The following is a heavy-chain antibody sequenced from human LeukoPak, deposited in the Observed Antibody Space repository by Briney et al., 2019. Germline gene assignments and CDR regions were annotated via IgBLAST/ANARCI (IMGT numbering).Heavy chain of an antibody. V-gene: IGHV4-34*01. Sequence: SETLSLTCAVYGGSFRGYYWRWIRQPPGKGLEWIGEINHSGSTNYNPSLKSRVTISVDTSKNQFSLKLSSVTAADTAVYYCARERMSDWSSRNWFDPWGQGTLVTVSS. CDR2: INHSGST. D-gene: IGHD3-9*01. J-gene: IGHJ5*02. CDR1: GGSFRGYY. CDR3: ARERMSDWSSRNWFDP.